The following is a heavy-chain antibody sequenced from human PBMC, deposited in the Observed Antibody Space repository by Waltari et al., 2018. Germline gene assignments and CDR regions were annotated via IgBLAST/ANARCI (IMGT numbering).Heavy chain of an antibody. CDR2: KYYRAKWYN. V-gene: IGHV6-1*01. D-gene: IGHD3-22*01. CDR3: ARERPEYYYDSSHAFDI. J-gene: IGHJ3*02. CDR1: GDSVPSNSAA. Sequence: QVQLQQSGPGLVKPSQTLSLTCAISGDSVPSNSAAWNWIRQSPSRGLEWLGRKYYRAKWYNDYAVSVKSRITINPDTSKNQFSLQLNSVTPEDTAVYYCARERPEYYYDSSHAFDIWGQGTMVTVSS.